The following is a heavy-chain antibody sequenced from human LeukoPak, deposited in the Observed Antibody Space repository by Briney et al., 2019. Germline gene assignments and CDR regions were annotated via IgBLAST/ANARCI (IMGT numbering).Heavy chain of an antibody. CDR3: ATDYGDYEPIDY. Sequence: GGSLRLSCTASGVILSNYAMHWVRRPPGRGLEWVADISFDGTNKYYGDSVEGRFSVSRDNSKNTLYLQMNSLRPDDTAMYYCATDYGDYEPIDYWGQGTLVTVSS. CDR2: ISFDGTNK. J-gene: IGHJ4*02. D-gene: IGHD4-17*01. CDR1: GVILSNYA. V-gene: IGHV3-30*04.